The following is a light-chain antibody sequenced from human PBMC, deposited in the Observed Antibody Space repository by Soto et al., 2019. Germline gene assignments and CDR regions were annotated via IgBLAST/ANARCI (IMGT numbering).Light chain of an antibody. CDR1: QSVDSSY. CDR2: GAS. J-gene: IGKJ2*01. CDR3: QQYGSSPMYT. V-gene: IGKV3-20*01. Sequence: EIVLTQSPGTLSLSPGERATLSCRASQSVDSSYLTWYQHKPGQAPRLLIYGASSRAAGVPDRFSGSASGTDFTLTISRREPEDFAVYYCQQYGSSPMYTFGQGTNLEIK.